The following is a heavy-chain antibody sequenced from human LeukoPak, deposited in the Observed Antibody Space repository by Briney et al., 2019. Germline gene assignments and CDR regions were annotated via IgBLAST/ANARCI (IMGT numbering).Heavy chain of an antibody. CDR1: GFTFSSYA. V-gene: IGHV3-7*01. Sequence: AGGSLRLSCAASGFTFSSYAMSWVRQAPGKGLEWVANIKQDGSEKYYVDSVKGRFTISRDNAKNSLYLQMNSLRAEDTAVYYCARRYFDYWGPGTLVTVSS. J-gene: IGHJ4*02. CDR2: IKQDGSEK. CDR3: ARRYFDY.